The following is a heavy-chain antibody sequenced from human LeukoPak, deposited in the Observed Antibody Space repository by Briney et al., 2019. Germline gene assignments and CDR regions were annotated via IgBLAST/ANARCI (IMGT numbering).Heavy chain of an antibody. CDR2: ISGSGGST. CDR1: GFTFSSYA. J-gene: IGHJ4*02. CDR3: AKDWDYYGSGSYDH. D-gene: IGHD3-10*01. Sequence: GGSLRLSCAASGFTFSSYAMSWVRQAPGKGLEWVSAISGSGGSTYYADSVKGRFTISRDNSKNTLYLQMNSLRAEDTAVYYCAKDWDYYGSGSYDHWGQGTLVTVSS. V-gene: IGHV3-23*01.